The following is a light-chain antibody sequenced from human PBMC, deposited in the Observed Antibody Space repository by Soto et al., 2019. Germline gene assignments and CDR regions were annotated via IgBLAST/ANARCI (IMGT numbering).Light chain of an antibody. J-gene: IGLJ3*02. CDR1: SGHSSYA. V-gene: IGLV4-69*01. Sequence: QSVLTQSPSVSTSLGASVKLTCTLSSGHSSYAIAWHQQQPEKGPRYLMKLNSDGSHSKGDGIPDRFSGSSSGAERYLTISSLQSEDQADYYCQTWGTGTWVFGGGTKVTFL. CDR2: LNSDGSH. CDR3: QTWGTGTWV.